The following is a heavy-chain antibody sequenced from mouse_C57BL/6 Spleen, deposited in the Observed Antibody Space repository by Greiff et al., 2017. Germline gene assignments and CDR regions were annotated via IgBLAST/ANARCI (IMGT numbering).Heavy chain of an antibody. V-gene: IGHV1-82*01. CDR2: IYPGDGDT. J-gene: IGHJ1*03. D-gene: IGHD2-5*01. Sequence: LPESGPELVKPGASVKISCKASGYAFSSSWMNWVKQRPGKGLEWIGRIYPGDGDTKYNGKFKGKATLTADKSSSTAYIQISSLTSEVSAVYFCAKGCTIVTPFDVWGTGTTVTVSS. CDR1: GYAFSSSW. CDR3: AKGCTIVTPFDV.